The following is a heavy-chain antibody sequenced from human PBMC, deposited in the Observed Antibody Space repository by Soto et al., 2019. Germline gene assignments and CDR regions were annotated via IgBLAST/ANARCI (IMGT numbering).Heavy chain of an antibody. CDR3: AKGDNLGPKTGYAFDP. CDR2: TYFRSKWYN. V-gene: IGHV6-1*01. D-gene: IGHD5-12*01. CDR1: GDSVSSNTAS. Sequence: SQTLSLTCAISGDSVSSNTASWNWISQPPSRGLEWLGRTYFRSKWYNDYAVSVKSRIIINPDTSNNQFSLQLNSVTPEDTAVYFCAKGDNLGPKTGYAFDPWGQGIMVTVSS. J-gene: IGHJ5*02.